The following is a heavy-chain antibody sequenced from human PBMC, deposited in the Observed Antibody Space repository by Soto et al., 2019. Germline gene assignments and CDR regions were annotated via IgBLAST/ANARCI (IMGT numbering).Heavy chain of an antibody. CDR3: ARSDRLPYQWLVPFDY. V-gene: IGHV6-1*01. D-gene: IGHD6-19*01. CDR1: GDSVSSNSAA. CDR2: TYYRSKWYN. Sequence: SQTLSLTCAISGDSVSSNSAAWNWIRQSPSRGLEWLGRTYYRSKWYNDYAVSVKSRITINPDKSKNQFSLQLNSVTPEDTAVYYCARSDRLPYQWLVPFDYWGQGTLVTVSS. J-gene: IGHJ4*02.